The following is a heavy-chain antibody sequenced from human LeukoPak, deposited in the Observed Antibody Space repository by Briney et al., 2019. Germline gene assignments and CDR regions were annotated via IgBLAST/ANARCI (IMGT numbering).Heavy chain of an antibody. CDR1: GGSISSYY. D-gene: IGHD2-15*01. J-gene: IGHJ3*02. CDR3: ARQGPRGGSSFNAFDI. Sequence: SETLSLTCTVPGGSISSYYWSWIRQPPRKGVGWIGHIYYSGSSEYNPSLQSLGSISVDTSKNQFSLKLSSVSAADTAVYYCARQGPRGGSSFNAFDIWGQGTMVTVSS. CDR2: IYYSGSS. V-gene: IGHV4-59*08.